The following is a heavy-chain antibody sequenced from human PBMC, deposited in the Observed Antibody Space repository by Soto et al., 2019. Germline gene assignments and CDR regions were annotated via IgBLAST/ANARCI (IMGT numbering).Heavy chain of an antibody. V-gene: IGHV4-34*01. CDR2: INHTGGT. CDR3: GRQPKQIFGLPNGMDV. CDR1: GGSVNGYY. D-gene: IGHD3-3*01. J-gene: IGHJ6*02. Sequence: SETLSLACAVYGGSVNGYYWNWIRQPPGKGLEWIGEINHTGGTHYNPSLKSRVTMSVDTSKNQFSLKVSSVTAADTAVYYCGRQPKQIFGLPNGMDVWGQGTTVTVSS.